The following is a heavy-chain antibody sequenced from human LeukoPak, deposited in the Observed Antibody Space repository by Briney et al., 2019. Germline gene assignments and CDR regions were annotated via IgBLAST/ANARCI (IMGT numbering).Heavy chain of an antibody. J-gene: IGHJ3*02. CDR3: ARVADIVVVVAATFDAFDI. CDR1: GYTFTSYG. D-gene: IGHD2-15*01. CDR2: ISAYNGNT. V-gene: IGHV1-18*01. Sequence: ASVKVSCKASGYTFTSYGISWVRQAPGQGLEWMGWISAYNGNTNYAQKLQGRVTMTTDTSTSTAYMELRSLRSDDTAVYYCARVADIVVVVAATFDAFDIWGQGTMVTVSS.